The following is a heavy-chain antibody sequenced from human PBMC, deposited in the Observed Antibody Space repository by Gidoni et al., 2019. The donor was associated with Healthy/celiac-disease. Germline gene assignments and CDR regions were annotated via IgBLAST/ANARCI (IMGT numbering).Heavy chain of an antibody. J-gene: IGHJ4*02. Sequence: QVQLVESGGGVVQPGRSLRLSCAASGFTFRSYGMHWVRPAPGKGLEWVAVISYDGSNKYYADSVKGRFTISRDNSKNTLYLQMNSLRAEDTAVYYCAKGEHIVATFIFVDYWGQGTLVTVSS. CDR3: AKGEHIVATFIFVDY. V-gene: IGHV3-30*18. D-gene: IGHD5-12*01. CDR2: ISYDGSNK. CDR1: GFTFRSYG.